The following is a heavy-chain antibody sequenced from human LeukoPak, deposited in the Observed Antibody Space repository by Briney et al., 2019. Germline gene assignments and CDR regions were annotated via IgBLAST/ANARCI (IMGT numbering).Heavy chain of an antibody. CDR3: ARDRGDGALDY. J-gene: IGHJ4*02. CDR1: GFTFSSYE. V-gene: IGHV3-53*01. Sequence: PGGSLRLSCAASGFTFSSYEMSWVRQAPGKGLEWVSVIYSGGSTYYADSVKGRFTISRDNSKNTLYLQMNSLRAEDTAVYYCARDRGDGALDYWGQGTLVTVSS. CDR2: IYSGGST. D-gene: IGHD5-24*01.